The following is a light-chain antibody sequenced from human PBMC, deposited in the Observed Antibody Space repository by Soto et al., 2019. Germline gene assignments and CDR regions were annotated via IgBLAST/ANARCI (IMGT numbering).Light chain of an antibody. CDR2: DVS. V-gene: IGLV2-8*01. Sequence: QSALTQPPSASGSPGQSVTISCTGTSSDVGAYNYVSWYQQHPGKAPKLMIYDVSKRPSGVPDRSSGSKSGNTASLTVSGLQAEDEADYYCISYAGSSIWVFGGRTKVTLL. CDR3: ISYAGSSIWV. J-gene: IGLJ3*02. CDR1: SSDVGAYNY.